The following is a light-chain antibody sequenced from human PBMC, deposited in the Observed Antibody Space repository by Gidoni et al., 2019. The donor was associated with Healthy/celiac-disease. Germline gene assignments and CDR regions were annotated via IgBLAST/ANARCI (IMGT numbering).Light chain of an antibody. CDR1: QSISSY. CDR2: AAS. V-gene: IGKV1-39*01. J-gene: IGKJ1*01. CDR3: QQSYSTTWT. Sequence: DIQMTQSPSSLSASVGDRVTIPCRARQSISSYLNWYQQKPGKAPKLLIYAASSLPSGVPSRFSGSGSGTDFTLTISSLQPEDFATYYCQQSYSTTWTFGQGTKVEIK.